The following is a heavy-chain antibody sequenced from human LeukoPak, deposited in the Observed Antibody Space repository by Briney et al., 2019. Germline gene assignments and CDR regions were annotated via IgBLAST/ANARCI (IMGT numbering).Heavy chain of an antibody. CDR1: GFTFSSYG. Sequence: GGSLRLSCAASGFTFSSYGMSWVRQAPGKGLELVSAISGSGGSTYYADSVKGRFTISRDNSKNTLYLQMNGLRAEDTAVYYCAKGSGSYLSPLYYFDYWGQGTLVTVSS. CDR3: AKGSGSYLSPLYYFDY. CDR2: ISGSGGST. V-gene: IGHV3-23*01. J-gene: IGHJ4*02. D-gene: IGHD1-26*01.